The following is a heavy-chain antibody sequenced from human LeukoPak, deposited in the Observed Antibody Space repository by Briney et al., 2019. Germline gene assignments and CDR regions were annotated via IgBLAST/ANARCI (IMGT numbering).Heavy chain of an antibody. CDR2: ISGSGGST. D-gene: IGHD6-13*01. J-gene: IGHJ4*02. Sequence: GGSLRLSCAASGFTFSNAWMSWVRQAPGKGLEWVSAISGSGGSTYYADSVKGRFTISRDNSKNTLYLQMNSLRAEDTAVYYCAKDLKQQLVFPYFDYWGQGTLVTVSS. CDR3: AKDLKQQLVFPYFDY. V-gene: IGHV3-23*01. CDR1: GFTFSNAW.